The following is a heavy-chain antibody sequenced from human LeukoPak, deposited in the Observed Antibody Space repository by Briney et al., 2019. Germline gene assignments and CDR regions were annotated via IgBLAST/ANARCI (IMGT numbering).Heavy chain of an antibody. V-gene: IGHV3-11*01. CDR1: GFTFSDYY. J-gene: IGHJ4*02. CDR3: ARGRDGYKY. Sequence: GGSLRLSCAASGFTFSDYYMSWIRQAPDKGLEWVSYISSRGKTVHYADSVKGRFATSRDNAEMSLYLQVDSLRAEDTAIYFCARGRDGYKYWGPGTRVTVSS. D-gene: IGHD5-24*01. CDR2: ISSRGKTV.